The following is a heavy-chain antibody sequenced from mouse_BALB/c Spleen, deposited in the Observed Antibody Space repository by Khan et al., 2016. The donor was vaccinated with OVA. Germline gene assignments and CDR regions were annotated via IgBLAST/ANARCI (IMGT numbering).Heavy chain of an antibody. D-gene: IGHD2-14*01. CDR3: AREGAYYRSDGWFSY. Sequence: QVQLKESGAELARPGASVKMSCKASGYTFTTYTMHWVKQRPGQGLEWIGYINPSNGYTNYNQKFKDKSTLTADKFSSTAYMQLSNLTSDYSAVYYCAREGAYYRSDGWFSYWGQGTLVTVSA. CDR2: INPSNGYT. CDR1: GYTFTTYT. V-gene: IGHV1-4*01. J-gene: IGHJ3*01.